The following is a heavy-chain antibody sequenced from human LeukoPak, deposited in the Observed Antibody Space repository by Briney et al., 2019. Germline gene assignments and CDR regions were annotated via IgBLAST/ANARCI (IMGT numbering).Heavy chain of an antibody. Sequence: GGSLRLSCAASGFTFSSYAMHWVRQAPGKGLEWVAVISYDGSNKYYADSVKGRFTISRDNSKNSLYLQMNSLRAEDTAVYYCARAVGVRGGHCWFDPWGQGTLVTVSS. CDR3: ARAVGVRGGHCWFDP. V-gene: IGHV3-30*04. J-gene: IGHJ5*02. CDR1: GFTFSSYA. CDR2: ISYDGSNK. D-gene: IGHD3-22*01.